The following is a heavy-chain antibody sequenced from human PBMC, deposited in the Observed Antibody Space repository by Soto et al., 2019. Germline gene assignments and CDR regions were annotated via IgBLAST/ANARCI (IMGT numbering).Heavy chain of an antibody. J-gene: IGHJ5*02. Sequence: HPGGSRRRSWAISGFSVSGNYLSGGRQAPGKGLEWVSVHYSGGSTYYADSVQGRFTISRDKSNNTLYLQMRRVRAEDTAVYFCARHRHPRGTVGATSPLDPWGQGTQVTVSS. CDR2: HYSGGST. CDR1: GFSVSGNY. V-gene: IGHV3-53*01. CDR3: ARHRHPRGTVGATSPLDP. D-gene: IGHD1-26*01.